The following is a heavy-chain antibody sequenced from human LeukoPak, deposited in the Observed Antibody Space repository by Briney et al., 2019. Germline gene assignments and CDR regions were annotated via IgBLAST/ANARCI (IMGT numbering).Heavy chain of an antibody. CDR2: IYSSGST. Sequence: PGGSLRLSCAASGFTFSSYAMSWVRQAPGKGLEWIGSIYSSGSTYYNPSLKSRVTISVDTSKNQFSLKLSSVTAADTAVYYCARHPYDYGDHYYFYYYMDVWGKGTTVTVSS. J-gene: IGHJ6*03. V-gene: IGHV4-38-2*01. CDR1: GFTFSSYA. CDR3: ARHPYDYGDHYYFYYYMDV. D-gene: IGHD4-17*01.